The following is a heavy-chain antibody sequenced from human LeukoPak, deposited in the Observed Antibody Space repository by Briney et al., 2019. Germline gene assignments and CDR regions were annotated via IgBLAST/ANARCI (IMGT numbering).Heavy chain of an antibody. J-gene: IGHJ4*02. Sequence: GGSLRLSCVASGFTFSTYWMSWVRQAPGKGLEWVANIKQDGSAKDYVDSVKGRFIISRDNAKNSLYLQMNSLRAEDTAVYYCARGSTAAANFDFWGQGILVSVSS. D-gene: IGHD2-2*01. CDR1: GFTFSTYW. V-gene: IGHV3-7*01. CDR2: IKQDGSAK. CDR3: ARGSTAAANFDF.